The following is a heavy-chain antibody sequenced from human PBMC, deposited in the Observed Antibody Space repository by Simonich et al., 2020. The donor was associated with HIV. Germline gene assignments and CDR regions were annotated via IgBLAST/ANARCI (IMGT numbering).Heavy chain of an antibody. CDR3: ARLGMADPVRGAQYNWFDP. V-gene: IGHV4-39*01. Sequence: QLQLQESGPGLVKPSETLSLTCTVSGGSISSFSYYWGWIRQPPGKWLEWIASIYYRGSTYYNPSRKSRVTISVDTSKNQFSLKLSSVTAADTAVYYCARLGMADPVRGAQYNWFDPWGQGTLVTVSS. D-gene: IGHD3-10*01. CDR1: GGSISSFSYY. J-gene: IGHJ5*02. CDR2: IYYRGST.